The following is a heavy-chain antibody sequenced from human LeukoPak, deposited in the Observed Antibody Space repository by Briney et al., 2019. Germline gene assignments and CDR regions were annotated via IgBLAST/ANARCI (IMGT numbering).Heavy chain of an antibody. Sequence: GGSLRLSCAASGFIFSSNGMHWVRQAPGKGLEWVAVIWYDGSKKYYADSVKGRFTISRDNSKNTLDLQMDSLRAEDTAVYYCARMSGSRIDYWGQGTLVTVSS. V-gene: IGHV3-33*01. J-gene: IGHJ4*02. CDR2: IWYDGSKK. D-gene: IGHD1-26*01. CDR3: ARMSGSRIDY. CDR1: GFIFSSNG.